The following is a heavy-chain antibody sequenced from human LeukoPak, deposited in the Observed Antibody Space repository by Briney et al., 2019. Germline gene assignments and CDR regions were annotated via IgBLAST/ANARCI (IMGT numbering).Heavy chain of an antibody. J-gene: IGHJ4*02. Sequence: SVKVSCKASGGTFSSYAISWVRQAPGQGLEWMGGIIPIFGTANYAQKFQGRVTITADESTSTAYMELSSLRSEDTAVYYCARVKGVVGATSYYFDYWGQGTLVTVSS. CDR3: ARVKGVVGATSYYFDY. V-gene: IGHV1-69*01. CDR2: IIPIFGTA. D-gene: IGHD1-26*01. CDR1: GGTFSSYA.